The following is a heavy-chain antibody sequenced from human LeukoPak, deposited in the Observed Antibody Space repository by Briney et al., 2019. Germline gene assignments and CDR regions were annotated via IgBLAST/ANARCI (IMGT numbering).Heavy chain of an antibody. D-gene: IGHD3-16*02. V-gene: IGHV1-2*04. CDR1: GGTFSSYA. CDR2: INPNSGGT. Sequence: ASVKVSCKASGGTFSSYAISWVRQAPGQGLEWMGWINPNSGGTNYAQKFQGWVTMTRDTSISTAYMELSRLRSDDTAVYYCARLGITFGGVIPKEDAFDIWGQGIMVTVSS. J-gene: IGHJ3*02. CDR3: ARLGITFGGVIPKEDAFDI.